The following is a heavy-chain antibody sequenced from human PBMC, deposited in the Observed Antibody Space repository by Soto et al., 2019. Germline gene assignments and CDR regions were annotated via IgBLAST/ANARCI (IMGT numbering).Heavy chain of an antibody. CDR2: IYSGGST. CDR3: ARVDDYYDSSGYYWVPGY. V-gene: IGHV3-53*01. J-gene: IGHJ4*02. CDR1: GFTVSSNY. Sequence: GGSLRLSCAASGFTVSSNYMSWVRQAPGKGLEWVSVIYSGGSTYYADSVKGRFTISRDNSKNTLYLQMNSLRAEDTAVYYCARVDDYYDSSGYYWVPGYWGQGTLVIVPS. D-gene: IGHD3-22*01.